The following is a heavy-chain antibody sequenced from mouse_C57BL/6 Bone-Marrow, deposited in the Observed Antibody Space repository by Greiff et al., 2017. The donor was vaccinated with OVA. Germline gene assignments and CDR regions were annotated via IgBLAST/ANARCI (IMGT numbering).Heavy chain of an antibody. CDR2: IDPEDGDT. CDR1: GFTINDYY. CDR3: TTRGGGYYGFAY. J-gene: IGHJ3*01. V-gene: IGHV14-1*01. Sequence: EVKLMESGAELVRPGASVKLSCTASGFTINDYYMHWVKQRPEQGLEWIGRIDPEDGDTEYATKFQGKATMTADTSSNTAYLQLSSLTSEDTAVYYCTTRGGGYYGFAYWGQGTLVTVSA. D-gene: IGHD1-1*01.